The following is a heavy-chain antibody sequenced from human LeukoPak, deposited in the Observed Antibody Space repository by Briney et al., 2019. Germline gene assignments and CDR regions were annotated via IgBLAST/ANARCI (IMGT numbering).Heavy chain of an antibody. D-gene: IGHD2-15*01. CDR2: IYYSGST. CDR1: GGSISSNSYF. J-gene: IGHJ4*02. CDR3: ARDGGGYCSGGTCSIDL. Sequence: SETLSLTCTVSGGSISSNSYFWGWVRQPPGKGLEWIGYIYYSGSTKYNPSLKSRVTISVGPSKNQVSLKLSSVTAADTAVYYCARDGGGYCSGGTCSIDLWGQGILVTVSS. V-gene: IGHV4-61*01.